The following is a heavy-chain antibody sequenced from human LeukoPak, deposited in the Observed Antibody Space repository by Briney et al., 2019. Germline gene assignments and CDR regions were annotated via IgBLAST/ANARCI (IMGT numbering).Heavy chain of an antibody. Sequence: PSETLSLTRAVSGGSISSGGYSWSWIRQPPGKGLEWIGYIYHSGSTYYNPSLKSRVTISVDRSKNQFSLEVSSVNAADTAVYYCARGSPTADWRVQGGYYFDYWGQGTLVTVSS. CDR2: IYHSGST. CDR3: ARGSPTADWRVQGGYYFDY. D-gene: IGHD3-10*01. V-gene: IGHV4-30-2*01. J-gene: IGHJ4*02. CDR1: GGSISSGGYS.